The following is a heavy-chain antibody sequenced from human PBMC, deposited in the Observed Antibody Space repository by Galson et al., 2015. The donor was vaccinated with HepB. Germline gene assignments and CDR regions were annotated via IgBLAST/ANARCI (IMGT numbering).Heavy chain of an antibody. CDR3: ARDSAGWGSYFFYYFEY. CDR1: GGTFSSYA. CDR2: IIPMFGTP. J-gene: IGHJ4*02. Sequence: SCKASGGTFSSYAISWVRQAPAQGLEWMGGIIPMFGTPKYAQKFQGRVTITADESTNTAYMELSGLRSEDMAVYYCARDSAGWGSYFFYYFEYWGQGTLVTVSS. V-gene: IGHV1-69*01. D-gene: IGHD3-16*01.